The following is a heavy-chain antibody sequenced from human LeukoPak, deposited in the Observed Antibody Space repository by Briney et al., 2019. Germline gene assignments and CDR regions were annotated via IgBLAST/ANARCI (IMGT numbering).Heavy chain of an antibody. CDR2: LWYDGSNK. J-gene: IGHJ4*02. D-gene: IGHD2-15*01. V-gene: IGHV3-33*01. Sequence: GGSLRLSCAVSGFTFSRYGMHWVRQAPGKGLEWVAVLWYDGSNKDYADSVKGRFTISRDNSKNTLYLQMNSLSVEDTAVYYCARNSIAYSNMADSANMADYWGQGTLVTVSS. CDR3: ARNSIAYSNMADSANMADY. CDR1: GFTFSRYG.